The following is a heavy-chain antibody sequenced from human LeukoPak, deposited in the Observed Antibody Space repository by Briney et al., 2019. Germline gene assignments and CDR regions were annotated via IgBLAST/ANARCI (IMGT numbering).Heavy chain of an antibody. CDR3: ASEGIAAAGTLYYGMDV. J-gene: IGHJ6*04. CDR1: GGSLSSSNW. CDR2: IYHSGST. V-gene: IGHV4-4*02. Sequence: SGTLSLTCAVSGGSLSSSNWWSWVRPPPGKGLEWIGEIYHSGSTNYNPSLKSRVTISVGKSKNQFSLKLSSVTAADTAVYYCASEGIAAAGTLYYGMDVWGKGTTVTVSS. D-gene: IGHD6-13*01.